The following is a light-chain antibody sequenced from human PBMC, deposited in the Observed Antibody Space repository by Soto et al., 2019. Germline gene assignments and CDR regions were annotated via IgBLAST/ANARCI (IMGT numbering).Light chain of an antibody. J-gene: IGKJ1*01. CDR3: QQYNSYPWT. Sequence: DIQMTQSPSTLSASVGDRVTITCRATQSISSWLAWYQQKPGQAPKLLIYKASSLESGVPSRFSGSGSGTDFTLTISSLQPDDFATYHCQQYNSYPWTFGRGTKVEIK. CDR2: KAS. CDR1: QSISSW. V-gene: IGKV1-5*03.